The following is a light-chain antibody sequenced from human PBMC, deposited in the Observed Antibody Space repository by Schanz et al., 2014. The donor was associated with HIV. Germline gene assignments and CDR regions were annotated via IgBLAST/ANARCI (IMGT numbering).Light chain of an antibody. CDR2: DVS. CDR1: SSDVGGYNY. CDR3: LSYDNTLSGSRI. V-gene: IGLV2-14*03. Sequence: QSALTQPASVSGSPGQSITISCTGTSSDVGGYNYVSWYQQHPGKAPKLMIYDVSNRPSGVSNRFSGSKSGNTASLTISGLQAEDEADYYCLSYDNTLSGSRIFGGGTKLTVL. J-gene: IGLJ2*01.